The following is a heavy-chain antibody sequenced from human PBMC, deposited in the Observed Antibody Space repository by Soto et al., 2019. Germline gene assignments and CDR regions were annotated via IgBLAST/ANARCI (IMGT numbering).Heavy chain of an antibody. J-gene: IGHJ5*02. CDR1: GGSISSFAYY. D-gene: IGHD3-10*01. V-gene: IGHV4-39*01. Sequence: PSETLSLTYTVSGGSISSFAYYWGWIRQPPGKGLEWIGTVYYNENTYYNPSLKSRVTISVDTAKNQFSLNLRSVTAADTAIYFCARRERYYGSPGWFDPWGQGTLVTVS. CDR2: VYYNENT. CDR3: ARRERYYGSPGWFDP.